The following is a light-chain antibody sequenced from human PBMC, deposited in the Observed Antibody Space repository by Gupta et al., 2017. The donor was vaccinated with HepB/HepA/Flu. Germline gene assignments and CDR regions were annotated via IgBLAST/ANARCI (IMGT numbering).Light chain of an antibody. CDR2: WAS. J-gene: IGKJ4*01. CDR3: QQYDNTPLT. V-gene: IGKV4-1*01. CDR1: QNLLYSSNNKNY. Sequence: DIVMTQSPDSLAVSLGERATINCKSSQNLLYSSNNKNYLAWYQQKPGQPPKLLISWASARESGVPDRFSGSGSGTDFTLTISSLQAEDVAIYYCQQYDNTPLTFGGGTKVGIK.